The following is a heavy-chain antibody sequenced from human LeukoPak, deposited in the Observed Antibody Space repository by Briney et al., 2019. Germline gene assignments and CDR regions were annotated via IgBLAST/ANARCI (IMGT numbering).Heavy chain of an antibody. D-gene: IGHD6-19*01. J-gene: IGHJ4*02. CDR3: ARDGGGGWYEY. Sequence: PGGSLRLSCAASGFTFSDYYMSWIRQAPGKGLEWVSYISSSSSYTNYADSVKGRFTISRDNAKNTLYLHMNSLRVEDTAVYYCARDGGGGWYEYWGQGTLVTVSS. CDR1: GFTFSDYY. CDR2: ISSSSSYT. V-gene: IGHV3-11*06.